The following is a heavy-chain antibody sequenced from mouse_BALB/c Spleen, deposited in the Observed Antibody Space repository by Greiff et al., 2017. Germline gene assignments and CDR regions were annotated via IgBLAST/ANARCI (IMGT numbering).Heavy chain of an antibody. CDR1: GYAFSSYW. CDR2: IYPGDGDT. CDR3: ARDGNDAMDY. J-gene: IGHJ4*01. Sequence: VQLQQSGAELVRPGSSVKISCKASGYAFSSYWMNWVKQRPGQGLEWIGQIYPGDGDTNYNGKFKGKATLTADKSSSTAYMQLSSLTSEDSAVYVCARDGNDAMDYWGQGTSVTVSS. V-gene: IGHV1-80*01. D-gene: IGHD2-1*01.